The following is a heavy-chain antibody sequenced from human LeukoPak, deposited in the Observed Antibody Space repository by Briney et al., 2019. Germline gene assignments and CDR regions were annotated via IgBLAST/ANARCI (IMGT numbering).Heavy chain of an antibody. J-gene: IGHJ4*02. CDR3: ARVASSSIAARRGKTFDY. Sequence: GASVKVSCKASGYTFTSYYMHWVRQAPGQGLEWMGIINPSGGSTNYAQKLQGRVTMTTDTSTSTAYMELRSLRSDDTAVYYCARVASSSIAARRGKTFDYWGQGTLVTVSS. D-gene: IGHD6-6*01. CDR1: GYTFTSYY. V-gene: IGHV1-46*01. CDR2: INPSGGST.